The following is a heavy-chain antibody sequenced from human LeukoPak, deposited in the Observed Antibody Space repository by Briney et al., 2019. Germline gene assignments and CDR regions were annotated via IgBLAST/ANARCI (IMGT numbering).Heavy chain of an antibody. CDR1: GYTFTSYA. CDR3: ARDGYCTNGVCHTYYYYGMDV. CDR2: INAGNGNT. Sequence: ASVKVSCKASGYTFTSYAMHWVRQAPGQRLEWMGWINAGNGNTKYSQKFQGRVTITRDTSASTAYMELSSLGSEDTAVYYCARDGYCTNGVCHTYYYYGMDVWGQGTTVTVSS. J-gene: IGHJ6*02. V-gene: IGHV1-3*01. D-gene: IGHD2-8*01.